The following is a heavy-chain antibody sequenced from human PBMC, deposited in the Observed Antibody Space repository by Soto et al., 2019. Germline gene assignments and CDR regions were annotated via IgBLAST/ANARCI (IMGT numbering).Heavy chain of an antibody. D-gene: IGHD1-1*01. CDR2: ISGSGGST. V-gene: IGHV3-23*01. CDR3: AKARTGKRGGFDY. Sequence: PGGSLRLSCAASGFTFSSYAMSWVRQAPGKGLVRVSAISGSGGSTYYADSVKGRFTISRDNSKNTLYLQMNSLRAEDTAVYYCAKARTGKRGGFDYWGQGTLVTVSS. CDR1: GFTFSSYA. J-gene: IGHJ4*02.